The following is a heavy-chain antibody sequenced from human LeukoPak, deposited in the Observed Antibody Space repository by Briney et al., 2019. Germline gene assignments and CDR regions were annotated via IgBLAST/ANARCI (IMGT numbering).Heavy chain of an antibody. CDR3: ARAREETYYYDGIGCAPVAFNI. D-gene: IGHD3-22*01. CDR1: GGTLNTYG. Sequence: SVNVSCKASGGTLNTYGIGWVRQAPGQGREWMGRIIPILGIVNYAQKFQARVTITADKSTSTVYMELSSLRSEDTALYYCARAREETYYYDGIGCAPVAFNIWGRGTMVIVSS. V-gene: IGHV1-69*04. CDR2: IIPILGIV. J-gene: IGHJ3*02.